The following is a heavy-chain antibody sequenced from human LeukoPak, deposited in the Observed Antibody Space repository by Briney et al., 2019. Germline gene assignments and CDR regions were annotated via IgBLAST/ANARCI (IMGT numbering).Heavy chain of an antibody. J-gene: IGHJ4*02. Sequence: GGSLRLSCAASGFTLSKYWMHWVRQAPGKGLAWVSRISSDGTTTAYADSVKGRFTISRDSAKNMLYLQMNSLRVEDTAMYYFASPGYDYAVLGLYYWGQGTLVTVSS. CDR1: GFTLSKYW. CDR3: ASPGYDYAVLGLYY. D-gene: IGHD3-16*01. V-gene: IGHV3-74*01. CDR2: ISSDGTTT.